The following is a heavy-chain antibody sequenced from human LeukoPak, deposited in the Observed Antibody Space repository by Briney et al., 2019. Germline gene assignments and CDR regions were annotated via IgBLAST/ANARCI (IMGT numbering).Heavy chain of an antibody. J-gene: IGHJ6*02. V-gene: IGHV4-30-2*01. CDR1: GGSISSGGDS. Sequence: SETLSLTCAVSGGSISSGGDSWSWIRQPPGKGLEWIGYIYHSGSTYYNLSLKSRVTISVDRSKNQFSLKLSSVTAADTAVYYCASSPTNKALQNKYYYYGMDVWGQGTTVTVSS. D-gene: IGHD2-8*01. CDR2: IYHSGST. CDR3: ASSPTNKALQNKYYYYGMDV.